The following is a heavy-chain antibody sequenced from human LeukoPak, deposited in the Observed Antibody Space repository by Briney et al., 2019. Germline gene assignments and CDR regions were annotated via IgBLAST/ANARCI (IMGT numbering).Heavy chain of an antibody. CDR1: GGSISSGGYS. J-gene: IGHJ3*02. D-gene: IGHD3-22*01. Sequence: SETLSPTCAVSGGSISSGGYSWSWIRQPPGKGLEWIGYIYHSGSTYYNPSLKSRVTISVDRSKNQFSLKLSSVTAADTAVYYCARDPSYDSSGYAFDIWGQGTMVTVSS. CDR3: ARDPSYDSSGYAFDI. V-gene: IGHV4-30-2*01. CDR2: IYHSGST.